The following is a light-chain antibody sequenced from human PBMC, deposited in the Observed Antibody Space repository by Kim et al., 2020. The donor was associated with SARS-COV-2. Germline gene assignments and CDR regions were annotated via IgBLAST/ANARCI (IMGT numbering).Light chain of an antibody. CDR3: ATWDDSLNEV. CDR2: RND. CDR1: WSNVGRNF. Sequence: PGQRVTISCSGTWSNVGRNFVYWYQQFPRAAPQLLIYRNDQRPSGVPDRFSGSKSDTSASLTISGLRFEDEATYHCATWDDSLNEVFGGGTQLTVL. J-gene: IGLJ3*02. V-gene: IGLV1-47*01.